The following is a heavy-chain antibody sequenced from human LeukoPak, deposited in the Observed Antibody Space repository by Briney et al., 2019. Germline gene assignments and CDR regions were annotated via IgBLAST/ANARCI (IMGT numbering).Heavy chain of an antibody. CDR3: ASAVPAAIVSRLDY. CDR2: INAGNGNT. D-gene: IGHD2-2*01. J-gene: IGHJ4*02. Sequence: EASVKVSCKASGYTFTSYAMHWGRQAPGQRLEWMRWINAGNGNTKYSQKFQGRVTITRDTSASTAYMELSSLRSEDTAVYYCASAVPAAIVSRLDYWGQGTLVTVSS. CDR1: GYTFTSYA. V-gene: IGHV1-3*01.